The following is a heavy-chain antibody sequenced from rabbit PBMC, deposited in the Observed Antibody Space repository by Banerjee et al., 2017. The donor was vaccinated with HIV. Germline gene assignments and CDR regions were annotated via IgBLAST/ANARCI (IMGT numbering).Heavy chain of an antibody. D-gene: IGHD4-1*01. Sequence: QEQLEESGGGLVKPGGTLTLTCKAPGIDFSRYYYMCWVRQAPGKGLELIACIYTTSGSTWYASWVNGRFAISRSTTLNTVDLRMPSLTAADTATYFCARDLAGVIGWNFGLWGPGTLVTVS. V-gene: IGHV1S43*01. CDR1: GIDFSRYYY. CDR3: ARDLAGVIGWNFGL. CDR2: IYTTSGST. J-gene: IGHJ4*01.